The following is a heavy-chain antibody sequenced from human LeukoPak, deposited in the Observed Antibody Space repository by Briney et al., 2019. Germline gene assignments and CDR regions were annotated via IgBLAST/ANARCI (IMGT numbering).Heavy chain of an antibody. CDR2: ISAYNGNT. V-gene: IGHV1-18*01. CDR3: AREDIVVVPTAMRGGAFDY. Sequence: ASVKVSCKASGYTFTSYGISWVRQAPGQGLEWMGWISAYNGNTNYAQKLQGRITMTTDTSTNTAYIELKTLTSDDTAVYYCAREDIVVVPTAMRGGAFDYWGQGTLVTVSS. J-gene: IGHJ4*02. CDR1: GYTFTSYG. D-gene: IGHD2-2*01.